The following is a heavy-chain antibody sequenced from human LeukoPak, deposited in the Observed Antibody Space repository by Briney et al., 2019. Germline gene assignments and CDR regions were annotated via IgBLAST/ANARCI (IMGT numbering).Heavy chain of an antibody. CDR2: ISYTGNT. CDR1: GGSINIISYY. Sequence: SETLSLTCTVSGGSINIISYYWGWIRQPPGKGLEWIGTISYTGNTYYNPSLKSRVTISVDTSKNQFSLKLSSVTAADTAVYYCARYYNSGKFDYWGQGTLVTVSS. D-gene: IGHD3-10*01. CDR3: ARYYNSGKFDY. J-gene: IGHJ4*02. V-gene: IGHV4-39*07.